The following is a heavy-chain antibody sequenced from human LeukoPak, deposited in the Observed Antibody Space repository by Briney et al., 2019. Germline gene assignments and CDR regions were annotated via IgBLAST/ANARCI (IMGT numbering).Heavy chain of an antibody. CDR1: GFNFSSYA. CDR3: ANSALKRITMVRGVIYYFDY. CDR2: ISGSGGST. V-gene: IGHV3-23*01. Sequence: PGGSLRLSCAASGFNFSSYAMSWVRQAPGKGLEWVSAISGSGGSTYYADSVKGRFTISRDNSKNTLYLQMNSLRAEDTAVYYCANSALKRITMVRGVIYYFDYWGQGTLVTVSS. D-gene: IGHD3-10*01. J-gene: IGHJ4*02.